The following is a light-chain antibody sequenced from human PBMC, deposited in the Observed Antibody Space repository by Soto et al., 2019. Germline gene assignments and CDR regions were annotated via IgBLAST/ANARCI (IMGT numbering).Light chain of an antibody. J-gene: IGLJ3*02. CDR2: EVT. CDR3: NSYTITSSWV. Sequence: QSALSQPASVAGSPGQSITISCTGTRSDVGSYNYDSWYQQHPGKAPKLMIYEVTNRPSGVSNRCSGSKSGTTASLTISGLQSECVADYYCNSYTITSSWVFGGGTKLTVL. V-gene: IGLV2-14*01. CDR1: RSDVGSYNY.